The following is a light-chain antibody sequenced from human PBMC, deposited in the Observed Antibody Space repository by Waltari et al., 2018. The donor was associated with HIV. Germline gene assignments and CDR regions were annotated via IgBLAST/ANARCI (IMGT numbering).Light chain of an antibody. Sequence: QSALTQPASVSGSPGQSITISCTGTSSDVGGYNYVSWYQQHPDKAPKLMIYEVTNRPSGVSNRFSVAKSDNTASLTISGLQAEDEADYYCSSYTSSSTLVFGGGTKLTVL. J-gene: IGLJ2*01. CDR3: SSYTSSSTLV. CDR1: SSDVGGYNY. CDR2: EVT. V-gene: IGLV2-14*01.